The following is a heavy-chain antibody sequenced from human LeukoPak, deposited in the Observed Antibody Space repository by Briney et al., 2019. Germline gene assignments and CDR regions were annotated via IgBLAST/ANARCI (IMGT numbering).Heavy chain of an antibody. V-gene: IGHV4-61*01. CDR3: ARLYCTRTSCYLVGP. CDR1: GGFVSSTSNY. J-gene: IGHJ5*02. Sequence: SETLSLTCTVSGGFVSSTSNYWSWIRQPPGKGLEWIGYISYTGSTNYNPSLKSRVTISVDMSKNQFSLKLSSVTAADTAVYYCARLYCTRTSCYLVGPWGRGSLVTVSS. CDR2: ISYTGST. D-gene: IGHD2-2*01.